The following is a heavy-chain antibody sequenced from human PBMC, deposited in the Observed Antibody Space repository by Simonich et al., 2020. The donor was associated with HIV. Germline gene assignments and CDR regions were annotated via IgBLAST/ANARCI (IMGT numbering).Heavy chain of an antibody. Sequence: QVQLQQWGAGLLKPSETLSLTCAVYGGSFSGYYWSWIRQPQGKGLEWIGEIKHSGITNYKSSLNSRATISVDKSKNQFSLKLSSVTAADTAIYYCARRDRELILYFDYWGQGNLVTVSS. V-gene: IGHV4-34*01. J-gene: IGHJ4*02. CDR2: IKHSGIT. CDR1: GGSFSGYY. CDR3: ARRDRELILYFDY. D-gene: IGHD3-3*01.